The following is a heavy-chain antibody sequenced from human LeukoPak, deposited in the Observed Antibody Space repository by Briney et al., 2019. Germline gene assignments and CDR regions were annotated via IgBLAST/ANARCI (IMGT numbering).Heavy chain of an antibody. CDR2: ISYDGSNK. CDR3: ARGYSSAWYYFDH. V-gene: IGHV3-30*04. Sequence: SGGSLRLSCAASGFTFLSYAMHWVRQAPGKGLECVAVISYDGSNKYYADSVKGRYTISRDNSKNTLYLQMDSLRAEDTAVYYCARGYSSAWYYFDHWRQGTLVTVSS. CDR1: GFTFLSYA. D-gene: IGHD6-13*01. J-gene: IGHJ4*02.